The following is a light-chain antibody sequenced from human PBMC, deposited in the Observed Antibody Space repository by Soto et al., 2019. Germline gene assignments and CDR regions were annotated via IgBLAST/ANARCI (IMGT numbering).Light chain of an antibody. Sequence: QSVLTQPPSVSGAPGQRVTLSFTGSRSNIGAGYDVHWYQQLPGPAPKLLIYGNSNRPSGVPDRFSGSKSGTSASLASTGLQAEDEAEYHCQSYDSSLGGSYVFGTGTKLTVL. V-gene: IGLV1-40*01. CDR2: GNS. J-gene: IGLJ1*01. CDR1: RSNIGAGYD. CDR3: QSYDSSLGGSYV.